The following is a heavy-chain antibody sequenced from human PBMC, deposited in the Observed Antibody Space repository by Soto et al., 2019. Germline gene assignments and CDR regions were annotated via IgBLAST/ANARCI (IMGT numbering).Heavy chain of an antibody. CDR3: ARVKRLGYYDFWSGYYFDY. V-gene: IGHV4-30-4*01. J-gene: IGHJ4*02. Sequence: SETLSLTCTVSGDSISSADYYWSWIRQTPGKGLEWIGHIFYSGTTYYNPSLKSRLTISVDTSKNQFSLKLSSVTAADTAVYYCARVKRLGYYDFWSGYYFDYWGQGTLVTVSS. CDR1: GDSISSADYY. CDR2: IFYSGTT. D-gene: IGHD3-3*01.